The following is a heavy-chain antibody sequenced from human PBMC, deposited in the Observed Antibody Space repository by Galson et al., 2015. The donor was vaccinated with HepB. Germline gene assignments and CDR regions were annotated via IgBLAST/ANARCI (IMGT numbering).Heavy chain of an antibody. V-gene: IGHV4-30-4*01. J-gene: IGHJ6*02. Sequence: TLSLTCTVSGGSISSGDYYWSWIRQPPGKGLEWIGYIYYSGSTYYNPSLKSRVTISVDTSKNQFSLKLSSVTAADTAVYYCARASWESYDSSGYSKSFYYYYGMDVWGQGTTVTVSS. D-gene: IGHD3-22*01. CDR3: ARASWESYDSSGYSKSFYYYYGMDV. CDR2: IYYSGST. CDR1: GGSISSGDYY.